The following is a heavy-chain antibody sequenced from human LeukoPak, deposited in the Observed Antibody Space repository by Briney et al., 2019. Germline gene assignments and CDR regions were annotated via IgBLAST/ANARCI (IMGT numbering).Heavy chain of an antibody. V-gene: IGHV3-43*01. CDR1: GFTLDDYT. CDR2: ISWDGGST. CDR3: AKPIAVGYYGMDV. J-gene: IGHJ6*02. Sequence: PGGSLRLSCAASGFTLDDYTMHWVRQAPGKGLEWVSLISWDGGSTYYADSVKGRFTISRDNSKNSLYLQMNSLRTEDTALYYCAKPIAVGYYGMDVWGQGTTVTVSS. D-gene: IGHD6-19*01.